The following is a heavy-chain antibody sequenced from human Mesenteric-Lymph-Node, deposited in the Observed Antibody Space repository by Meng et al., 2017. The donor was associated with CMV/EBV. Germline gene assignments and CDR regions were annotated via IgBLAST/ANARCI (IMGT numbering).Heavy chain of an antibody. Sequence: ASVKVSCKASGYTFTSYDINWVRQATGQGLEWMGWMNPTSGNTGYAQKFQGRVTITRNTSISTAYMELSSLRSEDTAVYYCARGGAAAGTSWFDPWGQGTLVTVSS. CDR3: ARGGAAAGTSWFDP. V-gene: IGHV1-8*03. D-gene: IGHD6-13*01. CDR1: GYTFTSYD. J-gene: IGHJ5*02. CDR2: MNPTSGNT.